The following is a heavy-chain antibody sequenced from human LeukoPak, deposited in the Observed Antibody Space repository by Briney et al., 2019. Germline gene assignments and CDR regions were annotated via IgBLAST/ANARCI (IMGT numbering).Heavy chain of an antibody. D-gene: IGHD7-27*01. J-gene: IGHJ6*02. CDR2: IYYSGST. V-gene: IGHV4-61*01. CDR1: GGSVSSDSYY. Sequence: SETLSLTCIVSGGSVSSDSYYWSWIRQPPGKGLEWIGYIYYSGSTSYNPSLKSRVTISIDTSKNQFSLKLSSVTTADTAVYYCARPQFLWGNGMDVWGQGTTVTVSS. CDR3: ARPQFLWGNGMDV.